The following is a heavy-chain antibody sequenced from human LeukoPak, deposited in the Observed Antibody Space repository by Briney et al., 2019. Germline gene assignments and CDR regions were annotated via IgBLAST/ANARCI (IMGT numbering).Heavy chain of an antibody. V-gene: IGHV4-39*01. J-gene: IGHJ4*02. Sequence: SETLSLTCTVSGGSISSSSYYWGWIRQPPGKGLEWIGSIYYSGSTYYNPSLKSRVTISVDTSKNQFSLKLSSVTAADTAVYYAARHIEDDYGALADYWGQGTLVTVSS. CDR3: ARHIEDDYGALADY. D-gene: IGHD4-17*01. CDR2: IYYSGST. CDR1: GGSISSSSYY.